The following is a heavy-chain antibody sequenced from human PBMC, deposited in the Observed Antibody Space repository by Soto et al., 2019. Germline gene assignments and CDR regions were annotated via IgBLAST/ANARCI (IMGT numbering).Heavy chain of an antibody. CDR1: GYSISTYG. CDR2: ISGYNGNT. D-gene: IGHD6-19*01. Sequence: QVQLVQSKSEMKKPGASVRVSCKASGYSISTYGFAWVRQAPGQRLEWLGWISGYNGNTNYAQNLQGRLTMTIDTSTSTAYMELRSLRSDDTAVYFCARDSLWTSGWYLGSDYWGQGTLVTVSS. J-gene: IGHJ4*02. CDR3: ARDSLWTSGWYLGSDY. V-gene: IGHV1-18*01.